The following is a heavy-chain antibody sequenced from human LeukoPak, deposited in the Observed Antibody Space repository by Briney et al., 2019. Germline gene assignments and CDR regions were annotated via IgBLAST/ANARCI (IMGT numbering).Heavy chain of an antibody. CDR1: GFTFRSYS. V-gene: IGHV3-21*01. CDR2: ISSSSSYI. J-gene: IGHJ4*02. CDR3: ARVKRVATIPTYDY. D-gene: IGHD5-12*01. Sequence: GGSLRLSCAASGFTFRSYSMNWVRQAPGKGLEWVSSISSSSSYIYYADSVKGRFTISRDNAKNSLYLQMNSLRADDTAVYYCARVKRVATIPTYDYWGQGTLVTVSS.